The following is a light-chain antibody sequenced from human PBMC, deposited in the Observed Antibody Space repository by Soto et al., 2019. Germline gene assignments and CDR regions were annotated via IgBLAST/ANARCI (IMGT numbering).Light chain of an antibody. CDR2: GNS. CDR1: SSNIGAGYD. Sequence: QSVLTQPPSVSGAPGQRVTISCTGSSSNIGAGYDVHWYQHLPGTAPKLLIYGNSNRPSGVPDRFSGSKSGTSASLAITGLQAEDEADYYCQSYDISRSVVFGRGTKLTVL. V-gene: IGLV1-40*01. CDR3: QSYDISRSVV. J-gene: IGLJ2*01.